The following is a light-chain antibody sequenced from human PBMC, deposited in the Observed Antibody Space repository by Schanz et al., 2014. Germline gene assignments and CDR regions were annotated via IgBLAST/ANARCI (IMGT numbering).Light chain of an antibody. Sequence: EIVLTQSPGTLSLSPGERATLSCRANESVSSSYLAWYQQKPGQAPRLLIYGASTRATGIPARFSGSGSGTDFTLTITRLEPEDFAVYYCQQYGSTPWMFGQGTKLEIK. CDR1: ESVSSSY. J-gene: IGKJ1*01. V-gene: IGKV3-20*01. CDR3: QQYGSTPWM. CDR2: GAS.